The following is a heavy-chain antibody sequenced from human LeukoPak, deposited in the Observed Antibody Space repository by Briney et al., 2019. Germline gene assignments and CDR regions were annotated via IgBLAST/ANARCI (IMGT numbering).Heavy chain of an antibody. V-gene: IGHV4-34*01. Sequence: PSETLSLTGAVYGGSFSGYYWSWIRQPPGKGLEWIGEINHSGSTNYNPSLKSRVTISVDTSKNQFSLKLSSVTAADTAVYYCARSTRRGYFDYWGQGTLVTVSS. CDR1: GGSFSGYY. CDR3: ARSTRRGYFDY. D-gene: IGHD1-26*01. J-gene: IGHJ4*02. CDR2: INHSGST.